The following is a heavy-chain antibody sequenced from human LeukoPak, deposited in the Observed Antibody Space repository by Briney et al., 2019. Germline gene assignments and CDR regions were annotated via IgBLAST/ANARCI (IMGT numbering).Heavy chain of an antibody. Sequence: EASVKVSCKASGYTFTGYYMHWVRQAPGQGLEWMGWINPNSGGTNYAQKFQGRVTMTRDTSISTAYMELSRLRSGDTAVYYCARDGGGLNDIHADYWGQGTLVTVSS. D-gene: IGHD3-9*01. CDR3: ARDGGGLNDIHADY. V-gene: IGHV1-2*02. J-gene: IGHJ4*02. CDR1: GYTFTGYY. CDR2: INPNSGGT.